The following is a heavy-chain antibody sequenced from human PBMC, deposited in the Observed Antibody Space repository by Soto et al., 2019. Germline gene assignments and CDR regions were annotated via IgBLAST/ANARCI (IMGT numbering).Heavy chain of an antibody. CDR2: INHSGST. D-gene: IGHD2-8*01. CDR3: GRGSLLGYCTNGVCPRGSWFDP. CDR1: GGSFSGYY. V-gene: IGHV4-34*01. J-gene: IGHJ5*02. Sequence: QVQLQQWGAGLLKPSETLSLTCAVYGGSFSGYYWSWIRQPPGKGLEWIGEINHSGSTNYNPSLMSRVTILVDTSKNQFSLKLSSVTAADTAVYYCGRGSLLGYCTNGVCPRGSWFDPWGQGTLVTVSS.